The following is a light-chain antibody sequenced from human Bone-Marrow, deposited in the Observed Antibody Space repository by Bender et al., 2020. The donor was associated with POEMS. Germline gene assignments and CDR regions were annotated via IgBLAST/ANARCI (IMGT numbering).Light chain of an antibody. V-gene: IGLV3-9*02. Sequence: AASITCGGDNLETKSVHWYQRKPGQAPVLVVYDDSDRPLGIPERFSGSNSGNTATLTISRAQAGDEADYHCQVWDRSTVVFGGGTKVTVL. CDR2: DDS. CDR3: QVWDRSTVV. J-gene: IGLJ2*01. CDR1: NLETKS.